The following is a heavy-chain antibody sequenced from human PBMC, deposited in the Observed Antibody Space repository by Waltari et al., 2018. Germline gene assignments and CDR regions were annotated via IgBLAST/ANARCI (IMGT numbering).Heavy chain of an antibody. Sequence: EVQLVQSGAEVKKPGATVKISCKASGYTFTDYYMHWVQQAPGKGLEWMGRVDPEDGETIYAEKFQGRVTITADTSTDTAYMELSSLRSEDTAVYYCAPEGYYYGSGSYYVGDYWGQGTLVTVSS. D-gene: IGHD3-10*01. J-gene: IGHJ4*02. CDR3: APEGYYYGSGSYYVGDY. CDR2: VDPEDGET. CDR1: GYTFTDYY. V-gene: IGHV1-69-2*01.